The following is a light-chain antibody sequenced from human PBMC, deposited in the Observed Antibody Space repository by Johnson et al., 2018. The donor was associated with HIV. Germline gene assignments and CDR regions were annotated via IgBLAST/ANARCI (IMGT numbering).Light chain of an antibody. J-gene: IGLJ1*01. CDR1: SSNIGNNY. Sequence: QSVLTQPPSVSAAPGQKVTISCSGSSSNIGNNYVSWYQQLPGTAPKLLIYDNNKRPSGIPDRFSGSKSGTSATLGITGLQTGEEADYYCGTWDSSTGYVFGTGTKFTVL. CDR2: DNN. V-gene: IGLV1-51*01. CDR3: GTWDSSTGYV.